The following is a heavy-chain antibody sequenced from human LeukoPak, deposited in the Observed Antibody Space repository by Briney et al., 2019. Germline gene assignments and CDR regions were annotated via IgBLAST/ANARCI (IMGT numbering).Heavy chain of an antibody. V-gene: IGHV1-18*01. J-gene: IGHJ3*02. CDR3: ARRVAVGRRDAFDI. CDR1: GYTFTPSG. CDR2: ISSYNGNT. D-gene: IGHD6-19*01. Sequence: GASVKVSSKASGYTFTPSGISRVRQAPGHGLEWMGWISSYNGNTNYAQMLQGRVTMSTDTSTGTAYMELRSLRSDDAAVYYGARRVAVGRRDAFDIWGQGTMVTVSS.